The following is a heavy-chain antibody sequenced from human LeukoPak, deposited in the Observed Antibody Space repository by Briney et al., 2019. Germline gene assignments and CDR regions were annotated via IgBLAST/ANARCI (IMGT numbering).Heavy chain of an antibody. Sequence: PSETLSLTCAVHGGSFSGYYWSWIRQPPGKGLEWIGEINHSGSTNYNPSLKSRVTISVDTSKNQFSLKLSSVTAADTAVYYCARDPRGTGWFDPWGQGTLVTVSS. CDR1: GGSFSGYY. CDR2: INHSGST. D-gene: IGHD3/OR15-3a*01. J-gene: IGHJ5*02. CDR3: ARDPRGTGWFDP. V-gene: IGHV4-34*01.